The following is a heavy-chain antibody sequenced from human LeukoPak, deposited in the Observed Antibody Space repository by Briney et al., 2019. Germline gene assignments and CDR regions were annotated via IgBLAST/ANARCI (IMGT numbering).Heavy chain of an antibody. J-gene: IGHJ4*02. Sequence: PGRSLRLSCAASGFTFSSYAMHWVRQAPGKGLEWVANIKQDGSEKYYVDSVKGRFTISRDNAKNSLYLQMNSLRAEDTAVYYCARDWPYYDILTGYYYKATGPFDYWGQGTLVTVSS. CDR2: IKQDGSEK. V-gene: IGHV3-7*01. CDR3: ARDWPYYDILTGYYYKATGPFDY. CDR1: GFTFSSYA. D-gene: IGHD3-9*01.